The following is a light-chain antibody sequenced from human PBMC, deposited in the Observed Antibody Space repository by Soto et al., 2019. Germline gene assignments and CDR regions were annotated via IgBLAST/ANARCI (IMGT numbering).Light chain of an antibody. CDR2: DVT. V-gene: IGLV2-23*02. CDR3: CSYAGNRVI. J-gene: IGLJ2*01. CDR1: SSDVGRYSL. Sequence: QSALTQPASVSGSPGQSITISCTGTSSDVGRYSLVSWYQQHPGKAPKLIIYDVTKRPSGVSNRFSGSKSGNTASLTISGLQAEDEADYYCCSYAGNRVIFGGGTKLTVL.